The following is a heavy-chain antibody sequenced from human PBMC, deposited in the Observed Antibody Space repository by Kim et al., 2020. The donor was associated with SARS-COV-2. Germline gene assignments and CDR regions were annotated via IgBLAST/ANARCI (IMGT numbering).Heavy chain of an antibody. D-gene: IGHD3-22*01. V-gene: IGHV3-30*03. Sequence: EGSLRLSCAASGFTFSSYGMHWVRQAPGKGLEWVAVISYDGSNKYYADSVKGRFTISRDNSKNTLYLQMNSLRAEDTAVYYCSPSMIGSYWGQGTLVTVS. J-gene: IGHJ4*02. CDR2: ISYDGSNK. CDR3: SPSMIGSY. CDR1: GFTFSSYG.